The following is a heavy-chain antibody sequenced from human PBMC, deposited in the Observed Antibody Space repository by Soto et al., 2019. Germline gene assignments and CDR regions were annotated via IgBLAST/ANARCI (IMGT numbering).Heavy chain of an antibody. CDR2: IIPIFGTA. D-gene: IGHD6-13*01. V-gene: IGHV1-69*01. CDR3: ASEHPPLGIAAAGTGPFDY. J-gene: IGHJ4*02. CDR1: GGTFSSYA. Sequence: QVQLVQSGAEVKKPGSSVKVSCKASGGTFSSYAISWVRQAPGQGLAWMGGIIPIFGTANYAQKFQGRVPITAYESTSTAYMELSRLRSADTAVYYCASEHPPLGIAAAGTGPFDYWGQVTLVTFSS.